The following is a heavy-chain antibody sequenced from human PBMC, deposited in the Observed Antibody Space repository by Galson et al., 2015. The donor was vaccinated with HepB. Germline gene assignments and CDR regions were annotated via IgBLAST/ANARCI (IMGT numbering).Heavy chain of an antibody. Sequence: SLRLSCAASGFSFSNFSMHWVRQAPGKGLQWVGVIWSDGTFGHYSDDVRGRFFISRDNSKKNMYLQMNSLRVEDTAVYYCTKGGWGDLLPSADDDMDVWGQGTTVTVCS. CDR1: GFSFSNFS. J-gene: IGHJ6*02. D-gene: IGHD3-16*01. CDR2: IWSDGTFG. CDR3: TKGGWGDLLPSADDDMDV. V-gene: IGHV3-33*03.